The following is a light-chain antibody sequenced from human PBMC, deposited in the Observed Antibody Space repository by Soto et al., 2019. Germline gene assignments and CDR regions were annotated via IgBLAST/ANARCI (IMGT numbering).Light chain of an antibody. J-gene: IGKJ2*01. CDR2: GAS. V-gene: IGKV3-15*01. CDR3: QQYNNWPPYT. CDR1: HSVSNY. Sequence: EIVMTQSPATLSVSPGERATLSCRVSHSVSNYLAWYQQTPGQAPRLLIYGASTRATGIPARFSGSGSGTEFTLTISSLQSEDFAVYYCQQYNNWPPYTFGQGTKLEIK.